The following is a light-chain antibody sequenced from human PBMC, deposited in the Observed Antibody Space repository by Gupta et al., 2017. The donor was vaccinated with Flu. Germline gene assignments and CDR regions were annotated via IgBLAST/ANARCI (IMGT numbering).Light chain of an antibody. J-gene: IGLJ3*02. CDR2: DGS. V-gene: IGLV2-14*01. Sequence: QSALTQPASVSGSPGQSITITCTGTSSDVGYYDYVSWYQQHPGKAPQLIIYDGSNRPSGLSNRFSGSKSGTTAFITIFGLQVEDEAYYFCSSYTYITPVVFGGGTRLTVL. CDR1: SSDVGYYDY. CDR3: SSYTYITPVV.